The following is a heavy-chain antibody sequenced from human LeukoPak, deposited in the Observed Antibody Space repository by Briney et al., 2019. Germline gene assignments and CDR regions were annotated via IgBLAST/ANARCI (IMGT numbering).Heavy chain of an antibody. Sequence: SETLSLTCTVSGGSISNYYWNWIRQSPGQGLEWIGYIYYGGSTKYNPSLKSRVTISVDTSKNHFSLKLSSVTAADTAVYYCARRQWFGELSAFDTWGQGTMVTVSS. J-gene: IGHJ3*02. CDR3: ARRQWFGELSAFDT. CDR2: IYYGGST. CDR1: GGSISNYY. V-gene: IGHV4-59*12. D-gene: IGHD3-10*01.